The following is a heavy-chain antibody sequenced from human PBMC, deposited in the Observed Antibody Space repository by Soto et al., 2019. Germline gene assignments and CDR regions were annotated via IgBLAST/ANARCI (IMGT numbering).Heavy chain of an antibody. CDR2: IWYDGSNK. V-gene: IGHV3-33*01. CDR3: ARRSGRYYVSGSYYGMDV. J-gene: IGHJ6*02. CDR1: GFTFSSYG. D-gene: IGHD3-10*01. Sequence: PGGSLRLSCAASGFTFSSYGMHWVRQAPGKGLEWVAVIWYDGSNKYYADSVKGRFTISRDNSKNTLYLQMNSLRAEDTAVYYCARRSGRYYVSGSYYGMDVWGQGTTVTVSS.